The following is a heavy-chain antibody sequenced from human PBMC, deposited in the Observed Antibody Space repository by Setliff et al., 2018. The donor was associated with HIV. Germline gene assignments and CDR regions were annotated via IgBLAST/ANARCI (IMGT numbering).Heavy chain of an antibody. CDR2: ISGSSTYI. Sequence: LRLSCAASGFPFSRYTLNWVRQAPGKGLEWVSSISGSSTYIYYADSMKGRVTISRDNAKNSLSLQINSLRVEDTAVYFCAREGFTVTTLSYQYYYMDVWGKGTTGTSP. CDR3: AREGFTVTTLSYQYYYMDV. D-gene: IGHD4-17*01. V-gene: IGHV3-21*01. J-gene: IGHJ6*03. CDR1: GFPFSRYT.